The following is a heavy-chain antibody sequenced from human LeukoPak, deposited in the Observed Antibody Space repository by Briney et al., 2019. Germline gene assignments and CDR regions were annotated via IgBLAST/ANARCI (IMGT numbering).Heavy chain of an antibody. CDR2: VYYSGST. D-gene: IGHD3-9*01. CDR3: ARRLTRPERFDS. Sequence: SETLSLTCTVSGGSISTYYWSWIRQPPGKGLEWIGYVYYSGSTNHNPSLKSRVTISLDASKNQFSLKLNSVTAADTAVFYCARRLTRPERFDSWGQGTLVTVSS. J-gene: IGHJ4*02. CDR1: GGSISTYY. V-gene: IGHV4-59*01.